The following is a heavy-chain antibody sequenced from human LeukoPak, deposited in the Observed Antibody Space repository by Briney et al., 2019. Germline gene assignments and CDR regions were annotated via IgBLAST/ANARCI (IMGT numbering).Heavy chain of an antibody. Sequence: ASVKVSCKASRYTFTRYHIHWVRQAPGQGLEWMGVINPSGGSATYAQKFQGRVTLTRDTSTTTVYMEVNSLRSDDTAVYYCAREAIFGVVREYYFDLWGQGTLVTV. CDR3: AREAIFGVVREYYFDL. CDR1: RYTFTRYH. CDR2: INPSGGSA. D-gene: IGHD3-3*01. V-gene: IGHV1-46*01. J-gene: IGHJ4*02.